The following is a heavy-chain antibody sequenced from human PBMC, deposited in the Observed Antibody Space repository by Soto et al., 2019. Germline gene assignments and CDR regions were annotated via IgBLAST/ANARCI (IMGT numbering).Heavy chain of an antibody. D-gene: IGHD4-17*01. CDR2: ISSSSSYI. CDR1: GFTFSSYS. V-gene: IGHV3-21*01. CDR3: ARVGGDYVPEYFQH. J-gene: IGHJ1*01. Sequence: GGSLRLSCAASGFTFSSYSMNWVRQAPGKGLEWVSSISSSSSYIYYADSVKGRFTISRDNAKNSLYLQMNSLRAEDTAVYYCARVGGDYVPEYFQHWGQGTLVTVSS.